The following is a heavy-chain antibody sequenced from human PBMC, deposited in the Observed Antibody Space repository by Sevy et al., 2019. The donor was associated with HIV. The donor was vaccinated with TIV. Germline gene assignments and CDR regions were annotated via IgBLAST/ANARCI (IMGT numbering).Heavy chain of an antibody. CDR3: ATTKDYYDSSGYPFDY. J-gene: IGHJ4*02. Sequence: ASVKVSCKVSGYTLTQFSMHWVRQAPGKGLEWMTTFDPEDGDPEDGKTIYAQKFLGRVTMTEDTSTATAYMELSSLRSDDTAVYYCATTKDYYDSSGYPFDYWGQGTLVTVSS. V-gene: IGHV1-24*01. CDR2: FDPEDGDPEDGKT. CDR1: GYTLTQFS. D-gene: IGHD3-22*01.